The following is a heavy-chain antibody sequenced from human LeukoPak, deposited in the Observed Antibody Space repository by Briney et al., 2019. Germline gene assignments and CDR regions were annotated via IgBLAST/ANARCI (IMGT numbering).Heavy chain of an antibody. Sequence: PGGSLRLSCAASGFTFSSYAMSWVRQAPGKGLEWVSAISGSGGSTYYADSVKGRFTISRDNSKNTLYLQMNSLRAEDTAVYYCANSNYGSSGYYPAWYFDYWGQGTLVTVSS. V-gene: IGHV3-23*01. D-gene: IGHD3-22*01. CDR1: GFTFSSYA. CDR3: ANSNYGSSGYYPAWYFDY. CDR2: ISGSGGST. J-gene: IGHJ4*02.